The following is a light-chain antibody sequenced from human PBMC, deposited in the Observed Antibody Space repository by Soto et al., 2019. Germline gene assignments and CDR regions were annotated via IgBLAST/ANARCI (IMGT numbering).Light chain of an antibody. CDR3: QHYGSSLIT. Sequence: EIVLTQSPGTQSLSPGERATLSCRASQSVSSIYLAWYQQRPGQAPRLLIYGASSRATGIPDRFRGSGSGTDFTLTISRLEPEDFAVYFCQHYGSSLITFGQGTRLEIK. V-gene: IGKV3-20*01. J-gene: IGKJ5*01. CDR1: QSVSSIY. CDR2: GAS.